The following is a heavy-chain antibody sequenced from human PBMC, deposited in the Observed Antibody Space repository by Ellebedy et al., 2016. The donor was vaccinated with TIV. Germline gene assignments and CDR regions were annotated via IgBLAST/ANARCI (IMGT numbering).Heavy chain of an antibody. D-gene: IGHD6-13*01. CDR3: ATVSSSFYYYYYGMDV. CDR1: GGSISSYY. V-gene: IGHV4-39*01. Sequence: SETLSLTCTVSGGSISSYYWGWIRQPPGKGLEWIGSIYYSGSTYYNPSLKSRVTISVDTSKNQFSLKLSSVTAADTAVYYCATVSSSFYYYYYGMDVWGQGTTVTVSS. J-gene: IGHJ6*02. CDR2: IYYSGST.